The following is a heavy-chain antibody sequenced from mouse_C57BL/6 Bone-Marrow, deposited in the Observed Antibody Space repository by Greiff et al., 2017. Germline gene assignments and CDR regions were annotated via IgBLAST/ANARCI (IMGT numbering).Heavy chain of an antibody. Sequence: VQLQQPGAELVKPGASVKMSCKASGYTFTSYWITWVKQRPGQGLEWIGDIYPGSGSTNYNEKFKSKATLTVDTSSSTAYMQLSSLTSADSAVYDCARGCYDYILDYWGQGTTLTVSS. D-gene: IGHD2-4*01. CDR1: GYTFTSYW. CDR3: ARGCYDYILDY. J-gene: IGHJ2*01. CDR2: IYPGSGST. V-gene: IGHV1-55*01.